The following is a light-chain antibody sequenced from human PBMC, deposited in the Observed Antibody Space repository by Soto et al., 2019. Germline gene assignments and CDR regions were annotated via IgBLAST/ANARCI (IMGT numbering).Light chain of an antibody. CDR1: SGQSTYA. CDR2: VNNDGSH. CDR3: QTWGTAEVV. J-gene: IGLJ2*01. Sequence: QPVLTQSPSASASLGASVRLTRTLASGQSTYAIAWNQQNPEKGPQYLMKVNNDGSHSKGDGIPDRFSGSSSGSERSLIISSLQSEDEADYYCQTWGTAEVVFGGGTKLTVL. V-gene: IGLV4-69*01.